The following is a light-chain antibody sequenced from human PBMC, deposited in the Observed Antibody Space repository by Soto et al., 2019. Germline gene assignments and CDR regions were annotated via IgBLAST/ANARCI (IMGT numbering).Light chain of an antibody. V-gene: IGKV3-11*01. CDR1: QSVSSS. CDR3: QQRSNSPLS. J-gene: IGKJ4*01. CDR2: DAS. Sequence: EIVLTQSPVTLSLSPGERATLSCRASQSVSSSLAWYQQKPGQAPRLLIYDASNRATGIPARFSGSGSETDFNLTVSSLEPEDFAVYYCQQRSNSPLSFGGGTKVEIK.